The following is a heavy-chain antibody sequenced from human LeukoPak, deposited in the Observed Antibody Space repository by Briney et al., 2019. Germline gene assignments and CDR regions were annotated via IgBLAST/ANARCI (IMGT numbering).Heavy chain of an antibody. D-gene: IGHD1-14*01. CDR1: GFTFSSYS. CDR2: ISSSSRTI. J-gene: IGHJ4*02. Sequence: GGSLRLSCAASGFTFSSYSMNWVRQAPGKGLEWVSYISSSSRTIYYADSVKGRFTISRDNAKNSVYLQMNSLRAEDTAVYYCAKAEPASGYDHWGQGTLVTVSS. CDR3: AKAEPASGYDH. V-gene: IGHV3-48*01.